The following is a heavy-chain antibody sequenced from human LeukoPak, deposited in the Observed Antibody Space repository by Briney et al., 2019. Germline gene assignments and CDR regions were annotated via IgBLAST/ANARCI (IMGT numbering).Heavy chain of an antibody. Sequence: PSETLSLTCTVSGASFSTYYWSWIRQPPGKGLEWIGYIYYSGSTSYNPSLKSRVTMSVDTAKNQFSLKLSSVTAADTAVYYCARRYYYDSSGYHAAFDIWGQGTMVTVSS. CDR1: GASFSTYY. V-gene: IGHV4-59*08. D-gene: IGHD3-22*01. CDR2: IYYSGST. CDR3: ARRYYYDSSGYHAAFDI. J-gene: IGHJ3*02.